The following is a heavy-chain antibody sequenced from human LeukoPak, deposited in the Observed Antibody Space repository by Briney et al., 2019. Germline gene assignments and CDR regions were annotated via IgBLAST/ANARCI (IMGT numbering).Heavy chain of an antibody. Sequence: GGSLRLSCAASGFTVSSNYMSWVRQAPGKGLERVSVIYSGGSTYYADSVKGRFTISRDNSKNTLYLQMNSLRAEDTAVYYCARAVPNYDYVWGSYRQYYFDYWGQGTLVTVSS. J-gene: IGHJ4*02. D-gene: IGHD3-16*02. CDR2: IYSGGST. CDR3: ARAVPNYDYVWGSYRQYYFDY. V-gene: IGHV3-53*01. CDR1: GFTVSSNY.